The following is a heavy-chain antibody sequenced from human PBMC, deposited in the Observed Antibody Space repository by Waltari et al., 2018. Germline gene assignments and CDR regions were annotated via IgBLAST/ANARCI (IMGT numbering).Heavy chain of an antibody. CDR3: ATVNYDSSINDAVDI. Sequence: VQLVQSGAEVKKPGATVKISCKASGYTFTDYYMHWVQQAPGKGLEWMGRVEPEDGETIYAGKFHGRVTITADTSTDTAYMELSSLRSEDTAVYYCATVNYDSSINDAVDIWGQGTMVIVSS. J-gene: IGHJ3*02. CDR2: VEPEDGET. D-gene: IGHD3-22*01. V-gene: IGHV1-69-2*01. CDR1: GYTFTDYY.